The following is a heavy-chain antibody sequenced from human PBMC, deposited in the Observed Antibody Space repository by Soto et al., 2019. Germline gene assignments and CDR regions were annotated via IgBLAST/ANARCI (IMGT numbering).Heavy chain of an antibody. Sequence: QVQLVQSGTEVKKPGASVKVSCKASGYTFIKYFIHWVRQAPGQGLEWMAIINPDGGVTTYAQKLLGRVTVTSDTSTSTVYMELNTLTSEDTAVYYCARPYSSSWYGMGYWGQGTLVTVSS. CDR3: ARPYSSSWYGMGY. D-gene: IGHD6-13*01. J-gene: IGHJ4*02. CDR2: INPDGGVT. CDR1: GYTFIKYF. V-gene: IGHV1-46*03.